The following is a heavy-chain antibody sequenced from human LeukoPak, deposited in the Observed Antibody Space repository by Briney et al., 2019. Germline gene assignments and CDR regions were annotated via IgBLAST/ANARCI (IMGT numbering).Heavy chain of an antibody. Sequence: PSETLSLTCTVSGGSISSYYWSWIRQPPGKGLEWIGYIYYSGSTSYNPSLKSRVTISVDTSKNQFSLKLSSVTAADTAVYYCARLDNGWYFDLWGRGTLVTVSS. D-gene: IGHD2-2*03. CDR3: ARLDNGWYFDL. V-gene: IGHV4-59*01. J-gene: IGHJ2*01. CDR2: IYYSGST. CDR1: GGSISSYY.